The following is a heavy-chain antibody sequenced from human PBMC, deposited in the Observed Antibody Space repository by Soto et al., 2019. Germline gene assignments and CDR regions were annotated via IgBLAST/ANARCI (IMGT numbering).Heavy chain of an antibody. CDR1: GFTFSSYE. J-gene: IGHJ6*02. V-gene: IGHV3-48*03. CDR3: AVTESPLAAAYYYGMDV. CDR2: ISSSGSTI. D-gene: IGHD6-13*01. Sequence: GGALRLSCAASGFTFSSYEMNWVRQAPGKGLEWVSYISSSGSTIYYADSVKGRFTISRDNAKNSLYLQMNSLRAEDTAVYYCAVTESPLAAAYYYGMDVWGQGTTVTVSS.